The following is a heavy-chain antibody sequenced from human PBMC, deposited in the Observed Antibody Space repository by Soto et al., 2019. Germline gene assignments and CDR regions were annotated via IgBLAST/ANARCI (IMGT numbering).Heavy chain of an antibody. CDR1: GGSISSGDYY. CDR3: ARDQNRCSNSSCSGMDV. J-gene: IGHJ6*02. Sequence: PSETLSLTCTVSGGSISSGDYYWSWIRQPPGKGLEWVGYIYYSGYTYYNPSLKSRVSISVDTSKNQFSLQLTSVTAADTAVYYCARDQNRCSNSSCSGMDVWGQGTTVTVSS. V-gene: IGHV4-30-4*01. CDR2: IYYSGYT. D-gene: IGHD2-2*01.